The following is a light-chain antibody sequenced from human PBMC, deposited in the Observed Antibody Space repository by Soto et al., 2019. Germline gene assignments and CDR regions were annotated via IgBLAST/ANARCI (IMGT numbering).Light chain of an antibody. J-gene: IGKJ1*01. V-gene: IGKV1-6*01. CDR1: QSISSY. CDR3: LQYFNYPWT. Sequence: IHMPVSPSSLSASVGDSVTFTCRASQSISSYLNWYQQKPGKAPKLLIYAASSLQSGVPSRFSGSGSGTDFTLTISSLQAEDFATYYCLQYFNYPWTFGQGTKVDIK. CDR2: AAS.